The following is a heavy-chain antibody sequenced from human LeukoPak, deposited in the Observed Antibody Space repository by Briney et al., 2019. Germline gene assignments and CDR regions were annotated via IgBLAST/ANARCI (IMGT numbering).Heavy chain of an antibody. CDR2: IYYSGST. CDR1: GGSISSSSYY. Sequence: NPSETLSLTCTVSGGSISSSSYYWSWIRQPLGKGLEWIGYIYYSGSTNYNPSLKSRVTISVDTSKNQFSLKLTSVTAADTAVYYCARLYCSRTSCYLRDYWGQGTLVTVSS. V-gene: IGHV4-61*01. CDR3: ARLYCSRTSCYLRDY. D-gene: IGHD2-2*01. J-gene: IGHJ4*02.